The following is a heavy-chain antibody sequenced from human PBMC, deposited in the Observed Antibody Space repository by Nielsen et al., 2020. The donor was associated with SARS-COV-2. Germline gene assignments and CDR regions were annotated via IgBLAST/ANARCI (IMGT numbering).Heavy chain of an antibody. Sequence: SETLSLTCTASGGSISSSSYYWSWIRQPPGKGLEWIGYIYYSGSTNYNPSLKSRVTISVDTSKNQFSLTLSSVTAADTAVYYCARYGMDVWGQGTSVTVSS. V-gene: IGHV4-61*01. CDR2: IYYSGST. J-gene: IGHJ6*02. CDR1: GGSISSSSYY. CDR3: ARYGMDV.